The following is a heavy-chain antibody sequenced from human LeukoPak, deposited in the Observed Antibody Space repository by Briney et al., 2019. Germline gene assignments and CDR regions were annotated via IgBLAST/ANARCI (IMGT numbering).Heavy chain of an antibody. CDR1: GGSISSSSYY. Sequence: SETLSLTCTVSGGSISSSSYYWGWIRQPPGKGLEWIGGIYYCGSTYYNPSLKSRVTISVDTSKNQFSLKLSSVTAADTAVYYCARGAYYLNDAFDIWGQGTMVTVSS. CDR2: IYYCGST. CDR3: ARGAYYLNDAFDI. V-gene: IGHV4-39*07. D-gene: IGHD3-10*01. J-gene: IGHJ3*02.